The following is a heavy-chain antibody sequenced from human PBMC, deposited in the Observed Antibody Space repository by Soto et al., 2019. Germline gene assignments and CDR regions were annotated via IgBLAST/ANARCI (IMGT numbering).Heavy chain of an antibody. Sequence: SETLALTCTVSGGSVSSGSYYWSWIRQPPGKGLEWIGYIYYSGSTNYNPSLKSRVTISVDTSKNQLYLKLRSVTAADTAVYYCARTPYGDSPSWSDPWGQGNLVTVSS. D-gene: IGHD4-17*01. CDR1: GGSVSSGSYY. CDR3: ARTPYGDSPSWSDP. J-gene: IGHJ5*02. CDR2: IYYSGST. V-gene: IGHV4-61*01.